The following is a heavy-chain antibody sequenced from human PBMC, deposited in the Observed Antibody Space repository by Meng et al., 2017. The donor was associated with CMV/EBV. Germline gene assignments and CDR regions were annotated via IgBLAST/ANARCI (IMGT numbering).Heavy chain of an antibody. V-gene: IGHV3-7*01. CDR3: AREEDYYGMDV. CDR1: GFTFSSYW. CDR2: IKQDGSEK. J-gene: IGHJ6*02. Sequence: ESLKISCAASGFTFSSYWMSWVRQAPGKGLEWVANIKQDGSEKYYVDSVKGRFTISRDNAKNSLYLQMNSLRAEDTAVYYCAREEDYYGMDVWGQGTTVTVSS.